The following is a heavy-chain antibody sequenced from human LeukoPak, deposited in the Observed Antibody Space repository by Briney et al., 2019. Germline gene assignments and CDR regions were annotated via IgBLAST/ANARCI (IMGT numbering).Heavy chain of an antibody. D-gene: IGHD5-12*01. CDR2: IRYDGSNK. CDR3: AKDGLYSGYDVYYFDY. J-gene: IGHJ4*02. V-gene: IGHV3-30*02. CDR1: GFTFSSYG. Sequence: PGGSLRLSCAASGFTFSSYGMHWVRQAPGKGLEWVAFIRYDGSNKFYADSVKGRFTISRDNSGNTLYLQMNSLRAEDTAVYYCAKDGLYSGYDVYYFDYWGQGTLVTVSS.